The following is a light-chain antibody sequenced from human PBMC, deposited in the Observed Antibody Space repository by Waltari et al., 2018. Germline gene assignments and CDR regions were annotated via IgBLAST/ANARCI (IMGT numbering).Light chain of an antibody. CDR3: QQYHDLPT. J-gene: IGKJ5*01. CDR2: EAT. CDR1: EDITNS. Sequence: DIQMTPSPSSLSASVGDRVTITCQATEDITNSLNWYQQKPGKAPKLLNYEATNLETVVPSRFSGSGSGTDFTFAISSLQPEDVATYYCQQYHDLPTFSQGTRLEIK. V-gene: IGKV1-33*01.